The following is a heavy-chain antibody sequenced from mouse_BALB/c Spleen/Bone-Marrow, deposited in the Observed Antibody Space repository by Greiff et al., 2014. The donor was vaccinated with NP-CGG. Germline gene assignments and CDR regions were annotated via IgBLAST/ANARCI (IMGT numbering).Heavy chain of an antibody. CDR2: LNPGSGGT. V-gene: IGHV1-54*01. J-gene: IGHJ3*01. CDR3: ARDGNWFPY. CDR1: GYAFTNYF. D-gene: IGHD2-1*01. Sequence: QVQLKESGAELVRPGTSVKVSCKASGYAFTNYFIEWVKQRPGQGLEWIGVLNPGSGGTNYNKKFKGKATLTADKSSSTAHKQLSSLTSDDSAVYFCARDGNWFPYWGQGTLVTVSA.